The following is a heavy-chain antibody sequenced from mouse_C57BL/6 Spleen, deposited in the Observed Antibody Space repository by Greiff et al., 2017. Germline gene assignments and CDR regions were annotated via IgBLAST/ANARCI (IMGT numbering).Heavy chain of an antibody. D-gene: IGHD2-5*01. CDR1: GYTFTSYW. J-gene: IGHJ3*01. Sequence: QVQLQQPGAELVMPGASVKLSCKASGYTFTSYWMHWVKQRPGQGLEWIGEIDPSASYTNYNQKFKGKSTLTVDKSSSTAYMQLSSLTSEDSAVYYCARGGDSNYVWFAYWGQGTLVTVSA. CDR2: IDPSASYT. V-gene: IGHV1-69*01. CDR3: ARGGDSNYVWFAY.